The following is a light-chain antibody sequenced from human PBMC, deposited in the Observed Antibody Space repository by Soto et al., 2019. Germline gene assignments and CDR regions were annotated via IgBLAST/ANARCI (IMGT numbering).Light chain of an antibody. CDR2: GAS. CDR3: QQYKDYTYT. CDR1: QSVSSTY. V-gene: IGKV3-20*01. J-gene: IGKJ1*01. Sequence: DIVLTQSPCTLSLSPGERDTLSCRASQSVSSTYLAWYQKKRGQAPRLLIYGASSRATGIPDRFSGSGSGTEFTLTITSLQPDDFATYYCQQYKDYTYTFGQGTKVDIK.